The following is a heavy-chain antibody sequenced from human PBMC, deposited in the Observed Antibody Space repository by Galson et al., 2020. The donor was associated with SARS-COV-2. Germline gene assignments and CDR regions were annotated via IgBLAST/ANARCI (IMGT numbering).Heavy chain of an antibody. CDR3: TRVPAYSSSFWDAFDI. J-gene: IGHJ3*02. V-gene: IGHV3-73*01. D-gene: IGHD6-6*01. CDR1: GFIFSNST. Sequence: GGSLKILCAASGFIFSNSTINWVRQASGRGLEWVCPIRSKPNSYATAYVASVKGRFTISRDDSENTAYLQMNSLKTEDTAVYYCTRVPAYSSSFWDAFDIWGQGTMVTVSS. CDR2: IRSKPNSYAT.